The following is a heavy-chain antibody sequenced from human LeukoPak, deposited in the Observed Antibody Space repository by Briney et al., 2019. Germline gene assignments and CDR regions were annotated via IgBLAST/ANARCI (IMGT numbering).Heavy chain of an antibody. V-gene: IGHV1-2*02. CDR3: AIDWYTTGSELPEYTQH. J-gene: IGHJ1*01. CDR2: ISTKSGGI. CDR1: GYTFTDYY. Sequence: GASVKVSCTASGYTFTDYYLHWVRPAPGQGLEWMGWISTKSGGIVYVLNFQDRVRMTRDTSINTAYVELSRLKIDDSGVYYCAIDWYTTGSELPEYTQHWGLGTLVTVSS. D-gene: IGHD1-1*01.